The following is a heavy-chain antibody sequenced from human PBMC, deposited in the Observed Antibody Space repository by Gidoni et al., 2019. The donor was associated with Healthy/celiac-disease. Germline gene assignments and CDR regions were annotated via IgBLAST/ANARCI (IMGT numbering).Heavy chain of an antibody. CDR2: IWYDGSNK. V-gene: IGHV3-33*01. CDR3: ARDPTKDRIAAAGNFDY. CDR1: GFTFSRSG. J-gene: IGHJ4*02. Sequence: QVQLVESGGGVVQPGRSLRLSCAASGFTFSRSGMHWVRQAPGKGLEWVAVIWYDGSNKYYADSVKGRFTISRDNSKNTLYLQMNSLRAEDTAVYYCARDPTKDRIAAAGNFDYWGQGTLVTVSS. D-gene: IGHD6-13*01.